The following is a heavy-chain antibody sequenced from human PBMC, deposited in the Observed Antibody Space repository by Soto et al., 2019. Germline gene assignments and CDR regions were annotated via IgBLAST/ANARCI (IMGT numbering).Heavy chain of an antibody. D-gene: IGHD2-15*01. V-gene: IGHV1-8*01. J-gene: IGHJ5*02. Sequence: QVLLGQSGTEVKKPGASVTVSCKASGFSFTRNDIHWVRQAPGHGLQWLGWMNTNINATYSPNAFRGRVFMTWNTSISPAYLEVRELTYDAPAIYYCAREVVEGRTAWIDPWGQGTLGSVSS. CDR1: GFSFTRND. CDR2: MNTNINAT. CDR3: AREVVEGRTAWIDP.